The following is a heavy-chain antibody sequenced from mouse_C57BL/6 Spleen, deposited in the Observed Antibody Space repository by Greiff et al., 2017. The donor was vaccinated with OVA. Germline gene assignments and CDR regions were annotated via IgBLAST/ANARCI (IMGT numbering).Heavy chain of an antibody. J-gene: IGHJ1*03. D-gene: IGHD3-2*01. Sequence: EVQLQQSGPELVKPGASVKISCKASGYTFTDYYMNWVKQSHGKSLEWIGDINPNNGGTSYNQKFKGKATLTVDKSSSTAYMELRSLTSEDSAVYYCARTGRQRFDVWGTGTTVTVSS. CDR3: ARTGRQRFDV. V-gene: IGHV1-26*01. CDR2: INPNNGGT. CDR1: GYTFTDYY.